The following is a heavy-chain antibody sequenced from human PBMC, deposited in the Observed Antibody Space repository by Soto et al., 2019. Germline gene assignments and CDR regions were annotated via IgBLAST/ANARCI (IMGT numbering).Heavy chain of an antibody. CDR2: IAYDGRTK. CDR3: ATSTSVTFDS. CDR1: GCSFQNHA. D-gene: IGHD4-4*01. V-gene: IGHV3-30-3*01. Sequence: QVKLMESGGGLVQPWRSLSLSCVTSGCSFQNHAMYWIRQAPGKGLEWVALIAYDGRTKYSDAVRGRFTVSRDTSKSTQYLQMNSLRAEDTAVYYCATSTSVTFDSWGQGTLVIVSS. J-gene: IGHJ4*02.